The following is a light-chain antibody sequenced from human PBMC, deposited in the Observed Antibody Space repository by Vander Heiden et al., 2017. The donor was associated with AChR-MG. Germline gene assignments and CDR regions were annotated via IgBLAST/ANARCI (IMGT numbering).Light chain of an antibody. CDR1: QSVSSSY. J-gene: IGKJ2*01. CDR2: GAS. V-gene: IGKV3-20*01. Sequence: EIVLTQSPGTLSLSPGERDTLPCRASQSVSSSYLAWYQQKPGQAPRLLIYGASSRATGIPDRFSGSWSGTDFTLTISRLEPEDFAVYYCQQYGSSPPYTFGQGTKLEIK. CDR3: QQYGSSPPYT.